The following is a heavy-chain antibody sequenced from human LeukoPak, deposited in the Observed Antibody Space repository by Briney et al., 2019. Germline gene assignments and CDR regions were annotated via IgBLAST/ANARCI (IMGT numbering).Heavy chain of an antibody. Sequence: GGSLRLSCAASGFTFSSYGMHWVRQAPGKGLEWEAFIRYDGSNKYYADSVKGRFTISRDNSKNTLYLQMNSLRAEDTAVYYCAKAAYCSGGSCYSRFDYWGQGTLVTVSS. CDR1: GFTFSSYG. D-gene: IGHD2-15*01. CDR3: AKAAYCSGGSCYSRFDY. CDR2: IRYDGSNK. V-gene: IGHV3-30*02. J-gene: IGHJ4*02.